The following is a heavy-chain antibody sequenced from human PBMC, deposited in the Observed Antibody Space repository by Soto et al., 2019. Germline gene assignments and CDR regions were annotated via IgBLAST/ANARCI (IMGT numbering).Heavy chain of an antibody. D-gene: IGHD4-17*01. CDR2: VYYRGRS. J-gene: IGHJ4*02. V-gene: IGHV4-39*01. Sequence: SETLSLTCTVPGGSVTNSSYYWGWIRQSPGKGLEWIGSVYYRGRSYSKSSVKSRVTISVDTSKNQFSLNFNSVTASDTALYYCVSQRTTVLTQAYFDYWGPGALVTVSS. CDR1: GGSVTNSSYY. CDR3: VSQRTTVLTQAYFDY.